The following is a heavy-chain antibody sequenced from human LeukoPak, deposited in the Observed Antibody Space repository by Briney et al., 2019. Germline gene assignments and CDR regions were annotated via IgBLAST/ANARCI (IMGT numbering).Heavy chain of an antibody. Sequence: GGSLRLSCAASGFTVNTYYMSWARQAPGKGLEWVSVIYSNGNTYYADSVKGRFTISRDNSKNTLYLQMNSLRAEDTAVYYCARDLYYWGQGTLVTVSS. CDR1: GFTVNTYY. J-gene: IGHJ4*02. V-gene: IGHV3-53*01. CDR2: IYSNGNT. CDR3: ARDLYY.